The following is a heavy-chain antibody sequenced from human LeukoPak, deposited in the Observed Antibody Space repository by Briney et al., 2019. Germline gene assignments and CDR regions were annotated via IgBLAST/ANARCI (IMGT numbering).Heavy chain of an antibody. D-gene: IGHD1-26*01. V-gene: IGHV4-39*01. CDR3: AKSGGYGLIDY. CDR2: IYDSGST. Sequence: SETLSLTCAVSGASISGSGYYWGWIRQPPGKGLEWIGNIYDSGSTYYNASLQSRVTISIDTSKNQFSLRLSSVTAADTAMYYCAKSGGYGLIDYWGQGTLVTVSS. CDR1: GASISGSGYY. J-gene: IGHJ4*02.